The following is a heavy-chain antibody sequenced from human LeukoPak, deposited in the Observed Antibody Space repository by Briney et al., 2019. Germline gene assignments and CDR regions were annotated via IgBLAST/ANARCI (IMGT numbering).Heavy chain of an antibody. CDR2: IWNDGSNK. V-gene: IGHV3-33*01. D-gene: IGHD6-19*01. CDR3: AREEQSHAFDS. Sequence: GGSLRLSCAASGFTFSSCGMHWVRQAPGKGLEWVAVIWNDGSNKYYADSVKGRFTISRDNSKNTLYLQMNSLRAEDTAVYYCAREEQSHAFDSWGQGTMVTVSS. J-gene: IGHJ3*02. CDR1: GFTFSSCG.